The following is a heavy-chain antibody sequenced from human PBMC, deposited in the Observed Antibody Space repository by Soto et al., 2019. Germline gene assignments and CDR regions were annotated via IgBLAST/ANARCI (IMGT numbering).Heavy chain of an antibody. CDR1: GGSISSYY. CDR3: AKGIVGAPKPAEYFQH. D-gene: IGHD1-26*01. V-gene: IGHV4-59*01. J-gene: IGHJ1*01. Sequence: SETLSLTCTVSGGSISSYYWSWIRQPPGKGLEWIGYIYYSGSTNYNPSLKSRVTISVDTSKNQFSLKLSSVTAADTAVYYCAKGIVGAPKPAEYFQHWGQGTLVTVSS. CDR2: IYYSGST.